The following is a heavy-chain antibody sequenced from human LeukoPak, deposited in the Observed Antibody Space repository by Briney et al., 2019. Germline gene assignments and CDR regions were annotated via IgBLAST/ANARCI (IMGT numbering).Heavy chain of an antibody. J-gene: IGHJ4*02. CDR2: IYYSGST. V-gene: IGHV4-39*07. Sequence: KPSETLSLTCTVSGGSISSSSYYWGCIRQPPGKGLECIGSIYYSGSTYYNPSLKSRVTISVDTSKNQFSLKLSSVTAADTAVYYCAREDGGDFAREDGGDFLYWGQGTLVTVSS. CDR3: AREDGGDFAREDGGDFLY. CDR1: GGSISSSSYY. D-gene: IGHD3-16*01.